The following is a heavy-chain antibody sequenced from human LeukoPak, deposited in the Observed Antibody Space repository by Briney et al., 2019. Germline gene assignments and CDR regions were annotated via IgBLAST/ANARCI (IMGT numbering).Heavy chain of an antibody. CDR3: ATRGELRKFDY. J-gene: IGHJ4*02. Sequence: PGGSLRLSCAASGFTFSSYAMSWVRQAPGKGLEWVSAISGSGHVTVYADSMKGRFSISRDNYKNTLFLQMNSLRAEDTAVYYCATRGELRKFDYWGQGTLVTVSS. D-gene: IGHD1-26*01. CDR2: ISGSGHVT. V-gene: IGHV3-23*01. CDR1: GFTFSSYA.